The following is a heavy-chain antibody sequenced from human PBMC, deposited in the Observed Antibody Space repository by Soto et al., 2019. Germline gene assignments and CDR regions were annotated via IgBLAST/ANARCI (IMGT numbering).Heavy chain of an antibody. CDR3: ARDSAYYYDSSGYLTGY. CDR2: IIPIFGTA. J-gene: IGHJ4*02. D-gene: IGHD3-22*01. V-gene: IGHV1-69*13. Sequence: ASVKVSCKASGGTFSSYAISWVRQAPGQGLEWMGGIIPIFGTANYAQKFQGRVTITADESTSTAYMELSSLRSEDTAVYYCARDSAYYYDSSGYLTGYWGQGTLVTVSS. CDR1: GGTFSSYA.